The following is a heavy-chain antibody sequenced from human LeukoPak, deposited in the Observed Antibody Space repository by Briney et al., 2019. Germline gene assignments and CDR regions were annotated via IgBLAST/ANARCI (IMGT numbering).Heavy chain of an antibody. CDR2: INPNSGGT. Sequence: GASVNVSCKASGYTFTGYYMHWVRQAPGQGLEWMGWINPNSGGTNYAQKFQGRVTMTRDTSISTAYMELSRLRSDDTAVYYCARESLEYSSSSDAFDIWGQGTMVTVSS. D-gene: IGHD6-6*01. CDR1: GYTFTGYY. V-gene: IGHV1-2*02. CDR3: ARESLEYSSSSDAFDI. J-gene: IGHJ3*02.